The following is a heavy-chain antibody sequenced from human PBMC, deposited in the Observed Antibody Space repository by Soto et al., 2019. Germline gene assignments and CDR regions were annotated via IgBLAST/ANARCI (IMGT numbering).Heavy chain of an antibody. V-gene: IGHV1-18*01. D-gene: IGHD6-19*01. Sequence: GASVQVSCKASGYTFTSYGISWVRQAPGQGLEWMGWISAYNGNTNYAQKLQGRVTMTTDTSTSTAYMELRSLRSDDTAVYYCARDVQIAVAGTIHFDYWGQGTLVTVSS. CDR3: ARDVQIAVAGTIHFDY. CDR1: GYTFTSYG. CDR2: ISAYNGNT. J-gene: IGHJ4*02.